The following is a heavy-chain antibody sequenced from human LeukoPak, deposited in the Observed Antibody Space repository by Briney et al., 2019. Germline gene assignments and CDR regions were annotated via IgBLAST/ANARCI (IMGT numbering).Heavy chain of an antibody. V-gene: IGHV5-51*01. J-gene: IGHJ4*02. D-gene: IGHD3-3*01. CDR1: GYSFANNW. Sequence: GESLKISCQGSGYSFANNWIGWVRQMPGKGLEWMGIIYPGDSDTRYSPSFQGQVTISADKSISTAYLQWSSLKASDTAMYYCARRIFGFEGDYWGQGTLVTVSS. CDR3: ARRIFGFEGDY. CDR2: IYPGDSDT.